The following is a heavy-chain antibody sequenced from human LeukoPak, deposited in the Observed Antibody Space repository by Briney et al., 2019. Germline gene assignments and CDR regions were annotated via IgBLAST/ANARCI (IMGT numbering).Heavy chain of an antibody. CDR1: GFPFSDHY. CDR3: AREIAADRGFDS. J-gene: IGHJ4*02. V-gene: IGHV3-11*01. Sequence: TGGSLRLSCAASGFPFSDHYMSWIRQAPGKGLECVSYISSGGSTTYYTDSVKGRFTISRDNGKNALYLQMNSLRAEDTAVYYCAREIAADRGFDSWGQGTLVTVSS. D-gene: IGHD6-6*01. CDR2: ISSGGSTT.